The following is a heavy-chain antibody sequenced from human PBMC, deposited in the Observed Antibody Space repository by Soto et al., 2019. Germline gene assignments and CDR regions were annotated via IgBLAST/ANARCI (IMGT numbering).Heavy chain of an antibody. Sequence: ASVKVSCKASGGTFSSYAISWVRQAPGQGLEWMGGIIPIFGTANYAQKFQGRVTITADESTSTAYMELSSLRSEDTAVYYCASSDDSSGYYFDYWGQGTLVTVSS. J-gene: IGHJ4*02. CDR2: IIPIFGTA. V-gene: IGHV1-69*13. D-gene: IGHD3-22*01. CDR3: ASSDDSSGYYFDY. CDR1: GGTFSSYA.